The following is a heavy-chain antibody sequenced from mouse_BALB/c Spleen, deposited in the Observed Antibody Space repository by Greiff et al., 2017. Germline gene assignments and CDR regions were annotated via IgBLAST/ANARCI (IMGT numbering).Heavy chain of an antibody. CDR3: ARYGGYAMDYWGQGTRYAMDY. CDR2: ISTYSGNT. CDR1: GYTFTDYA. V-gene: IGHV1-67*01. J-gene: IGHJ4*01. D-gene: IGHD1-1*02. Sequence: QVQLQQSGPELVRPGVSVKISCKGSGYTFTDYAMHWVKQSHAKSLEWIGVISTYSGNTNYNQKFKGKATMTVDKSSSTAYMELARLTSEDSAIYYCARYGGYAMDYWGQGTRYAMDYWGQGTSVTVSS.